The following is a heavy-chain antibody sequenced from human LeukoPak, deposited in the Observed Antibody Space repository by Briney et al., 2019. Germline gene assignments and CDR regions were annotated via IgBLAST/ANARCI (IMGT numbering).Heavy chain of an antibody. CDR1: GFTVSSNY. V-gene: IGHV3-66*01. J-gene: IGHJ4*02. Sequence: GGSLRLSCAASGFTVSSNYMSWVRHAPGKGLEWVSVIYRGGNTYYADSVKGRFTISRDNSRDTLYLQMSSLRAEDTAVYYCAGSSSWRLFDYWGQGTVVTVSS. CDR2: IYRGGNT. D-gene: IGHD6-13*01. CDR3: AGSSSWRLFDY.